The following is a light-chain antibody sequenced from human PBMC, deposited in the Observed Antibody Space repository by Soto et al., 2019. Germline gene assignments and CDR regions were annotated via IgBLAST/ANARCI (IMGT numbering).Light chain of an antibody. Sequence: VRTQPLCVSVSPAQSAAFSRTGTSTDYVSYNRVSWYQQPPGTAPKLIIYEASNRPSGVPDRFSGSKSGNTASLTISGLQAADEVDYYCSLYTSENTYVFGTGTRSPS. J-gene: IGLJ1*01. CDR3: SLYTSENTYV. V-gene: IGLV2-18*01. CDR1: STDYVSYNR. CDR2: EAS.